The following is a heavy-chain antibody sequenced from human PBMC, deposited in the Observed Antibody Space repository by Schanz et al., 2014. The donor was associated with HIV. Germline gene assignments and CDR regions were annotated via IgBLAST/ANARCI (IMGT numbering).Heavy chain of an antibody. Sequence: QVQLVQSGAEVKKPGSSVKVSCKASGGTFSSYAISWVRQAPGQGLEWMGWINPNSGGTNYAQKFQGRVTMTRDTSISTAYMEMRRLRSDDTAVYYCARDTNFVLDVWGQGTTVTVSS. V-gene: IGHV1-2*02. CDR3: ARDTNFVLDV. CDR1: GGTFSSYA. J-gene: IGHJ6*02. CDR2: INPNSGGT. D-gene: IGHD2-8*01.